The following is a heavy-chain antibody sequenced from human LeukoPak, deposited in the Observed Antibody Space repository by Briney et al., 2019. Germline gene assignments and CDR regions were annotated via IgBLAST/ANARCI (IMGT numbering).Heavy chain of an antibody. J-gene: IGHJ4*02. CDR1: GFTISDYY. D-gene: IGHD3-10*01. CDR3: ARGWGSGSYYEYYFDY. V-gene: IGHV3-11*01. Sequence: GGSLRLSCAASGFTISDYYMSWIRQAPGKGLEWVSYISSSGSTIYYADSVKGRFTISRDNAKNSLYLQMNSLRAEDTAVYYCARGWGSGSYYEYYFDYWGQGTLVTVSS. CDR2: ISSSGSTI.